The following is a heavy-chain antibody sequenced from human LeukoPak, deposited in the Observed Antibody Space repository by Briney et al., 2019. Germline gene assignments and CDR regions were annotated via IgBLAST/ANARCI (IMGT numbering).Heavy chain of an antibody. J-gene: IGHJ6*03. V-gene: IGHV3-7*03. CDR1: GFTFIGHW. D-gene: IGHD2-2*01. CDR2: IKQDGSER. Sequence: PGGSLRLSCAASGFTFIGHWMSWVRQAPGKGLEGWANIKQDGSERYYVDSVEGRFTISRDNAKNTVYLQMHSLRAEDTALYYCARALYCSSTSCYAGSVGGSYYYYYMDVWGKGTTVTVSS. CDR3: ARALYCSSTSCYAGSVGGSYYYYYMDV.